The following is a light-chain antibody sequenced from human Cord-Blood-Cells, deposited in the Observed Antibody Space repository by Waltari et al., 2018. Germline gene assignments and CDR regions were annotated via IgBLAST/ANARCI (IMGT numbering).Light chain of an antibody. CDR3: CSYAGSRV. Sequence: QSALTQPASVSGSPGQSITISCTGTSSDVGSYNLVSWYQQHPGKAPKLMIYEGSKRPSGVSKRFSGSKSGNTGSLTISGLQAEDEADYYCCSYAGSRVFGGGTKLTVL. CDR1: SSDVGSYNL. J-gene: IGLJ3*02. CDR2: EGS. V-gene: IGLV2-23*01.